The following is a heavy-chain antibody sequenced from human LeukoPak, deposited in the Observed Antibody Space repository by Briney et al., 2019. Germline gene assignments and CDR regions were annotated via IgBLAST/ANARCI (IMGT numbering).Heavy chain of an antibody. J-gene: IGHJ4*02. CDR1: GGSISSYY. D-gene: IGHD3-22*01. V-gene: IGHV4-59*01. Sequence: PSETLSLTCTVSGGSISSYYWSWIRQPPGKGLEWIGYIYYSGSTNYNPSLKSRVTISVDTSKNQFSLKLSSVTAADTAVYYCARDYYDSGYFDYWGQGTLVTVSS. CDR2: IYYSGST. CDR3: ARDYYDSGYFDY.